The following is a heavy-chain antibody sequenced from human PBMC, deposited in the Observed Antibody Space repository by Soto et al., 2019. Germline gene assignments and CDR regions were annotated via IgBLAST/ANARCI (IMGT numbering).Heavy chain of an antibody. CDR1: GFTFSGFD. CDR3: ARGQEVGAPFFDS. J-gene: IGHJ4*02. V-gene: IGHV3-13*01. Sequence: GGSLRLSCEASGFTFSGFDMHWVRQPTGKGLEWVSTIGTAGDTYYAVSVKGRFTNSRDNAKNSLSLQMNSLRAGDTAVYFCARGQEVGAPFFDSWGQGTQVTVSS. CDR2: IGTAGDT. D-gene: IGHD2-15*01.